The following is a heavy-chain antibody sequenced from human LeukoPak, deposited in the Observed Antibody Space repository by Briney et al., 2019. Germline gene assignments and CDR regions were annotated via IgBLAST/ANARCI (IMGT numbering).Heavy chain of an antibody. J-gene: IGHJ4*02. CDR3: ASVTPGGYGSY. V-gene: IGHV1-69*01. CDR2: IIPIFGTA. CDR1: GGTFSSYA. Sequence: SVKVSCKASGGTFSSYATSWVRQAPGQGLEWMGGIIPIFGTANYAQKFQGRVTITADESTSTAYMELSSLRSEDTAVYYCASVTPGGYGSYWGQGTLVTVSS. D-gene: IGHD3-10*01.